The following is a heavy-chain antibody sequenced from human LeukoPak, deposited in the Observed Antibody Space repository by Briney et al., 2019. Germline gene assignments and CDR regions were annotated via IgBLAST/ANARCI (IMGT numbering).Heavy chain of an antibody. CDR1: GFTFSNYS. CDR2: ISSSSSYI. D-gene: IGHD6-19*01. CDR3: ARGDSGWYRR. Sequence: GGSLRLSCAASGFTFSNYSMNWVRQAPGKGLEWVSLISSSSSYIYYADSVKGRFTIFRDNAKNSLYLQMDSLRAEDTAVYYCARGDSGWYRRWGQGTLVTVSS. V-gene: IGHV3-21*01. J-gene: IGHJ4*02.